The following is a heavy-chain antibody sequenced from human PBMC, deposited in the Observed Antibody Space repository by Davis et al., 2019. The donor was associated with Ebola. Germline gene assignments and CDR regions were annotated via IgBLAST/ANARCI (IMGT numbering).Heavy chain of an antibody. V-gene: IGHV1-18*01. CDR2: VSAHNGHT. CDR3: ARERAGTRFDP. CDR1: GYTFTNYG. J-gene: IGHJ5*02. Sequence: ASVKVSCKASGYTFTNYGVSWVRQAPGLGLEWMGWVSAHNGHTDYAQNFQGRVTMTRNTSTNTAYMELSGLTSEDTAVYYCARERAGTRFDPWGQGTLVTVSS. D-gene: IGHD1-14*01.